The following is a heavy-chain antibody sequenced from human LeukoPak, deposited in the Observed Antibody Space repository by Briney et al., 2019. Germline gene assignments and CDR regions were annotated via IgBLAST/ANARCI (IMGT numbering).Heavy chain of an antibody. CDR3: AKDIETYEMVRGVQGY. CDR1: GYTLTELS. CDR2: FDPEDGET. J-gene: IGHJ4*02. D-gene: IGHD3-10*01. V-gene: IGHV1-24*01. Sequence: ASVKVSFKVSGYTLTELSMHWVRQAPGKGLEWMGGFDPEDGETIYAQKFQGRVTMTEDTSTDTAYMELNSLRAEDTAVYYCAKDIETYEMVRGVQGYWGQGTLVTVSS.